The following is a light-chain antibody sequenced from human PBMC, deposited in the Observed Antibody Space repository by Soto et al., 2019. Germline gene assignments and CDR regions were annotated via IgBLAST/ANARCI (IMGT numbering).Light chain of an antibody. J-gene: IGKJ3*01. CDR2: AAS. CDR1: QDIRNF. CDR3: QKYSSVPV. V-gene: IGKV1-27*01. Sequence: DIQMTQSPPSLSASVGDRVTITCRASQDIRNFVAWYQQKAGKAPKLLIYAASILQSGVPSRFSGSGSGTYFTLTINSLQPEDVATYSCQKYSSVPVFGPGTKVEIK.